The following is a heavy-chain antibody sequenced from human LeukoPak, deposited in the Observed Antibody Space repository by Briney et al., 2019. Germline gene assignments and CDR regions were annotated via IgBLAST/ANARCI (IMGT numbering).Heavy chain of an antibody. J-gene: IGHJ4*02. CDR2: ISAYNGYT. CDR1: GYTFTTYD. V-gene: IGHV1-18*01. Sequence: ASVKVSCKTSGYTFTTYDINWVRQAPGQGLEWMGRISAYNGYTNYGQKLQGRVTMTTDTSTNTAYMELRRLRSDDTAVYYCARVGTGTRSFDSWGQGTLVTVSS. CDR3: ARVGTGTRSFDS. D-gene: IGHD1/OR15-1a*01.